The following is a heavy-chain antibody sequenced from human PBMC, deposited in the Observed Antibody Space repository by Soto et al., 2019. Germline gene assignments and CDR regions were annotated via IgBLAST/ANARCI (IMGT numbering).Heavy chain of an antibody. Sequence: GGSLRLSCAASGFTFDDYAMHWVRQAPGKGLEWVSGISWNSGSIGYADSVKGRFTISRDNAKNSLYLQMNSLRAEDTALYYCAKDGMVRGVIYYWGQGTLVTVSS. J-gene: IGHJ4*02. D-gene: IGHD3-10*01. V-gene: IGHV3-9*01. CDR1: GFTFDDYA. CDR3: AKDGMVRGVIYY. CDR2: ISWNSGSI.